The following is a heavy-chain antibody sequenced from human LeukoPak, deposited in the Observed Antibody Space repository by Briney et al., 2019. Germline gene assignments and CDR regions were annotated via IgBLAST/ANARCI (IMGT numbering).Heavy chain of an antibody. CDR3: ARKIMVRRYFDY. CDR2: IKQDGSEK. J-gene: IGHJ4*02. D-gene: IGHD3-10*01. Sequence: GGSLRLSCAASGFIFSSYWMSWVRQAPGKGLEWVANIKQDGSEKYYVDSVKGRFTISRDNAKNSLYLQMNSLRAEDTAVYYCARKIMVRRYFDYWGQGTLVTVSS. CDR1: GFIFSSYW. V-gene: IGHV3-7*01.